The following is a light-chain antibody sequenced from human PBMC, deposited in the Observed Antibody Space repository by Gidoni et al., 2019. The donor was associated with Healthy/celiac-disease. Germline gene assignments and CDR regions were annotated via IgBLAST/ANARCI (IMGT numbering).Light chain of an antibody. CDR1: QSVSSY. CDR3: QQRSNWPPYT. CDR2: DAS. J-gene: IGKJ2*01. V-gene: IGKV3-11*01. Sequence: ELVLTHSPATLSLSPGERATLSCRASQSVSSYLAWYQQKPGQAPRLLIYDASNRATGIPARFSGSGSGTDFTLTISSLEHEDFAVYCCQQRSNWPPYTFGQGTKLEIK.